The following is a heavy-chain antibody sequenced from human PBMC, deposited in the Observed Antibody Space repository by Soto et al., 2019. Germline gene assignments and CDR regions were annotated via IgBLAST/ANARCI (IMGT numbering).Heavy chain of an antibody. CDR3: ARDRSNSPDFFDF. Sequence: SETLSLTCTVSGGSISGDDHYWTWIRQPPGKGLEWIGYIHYTGSTNYNPSLKSRVTISVDTSKNQFSLKVNSVTAADTAVYYCARDRSNSPDFFDFWGQGTLVTVSS. CDR2: IHYTGST. V-gene: IGHV4-30-4*01. CDR1: GGSISGDDHY. J-gene: IGHJ4*02. D-gene: IGHD6-6*01.